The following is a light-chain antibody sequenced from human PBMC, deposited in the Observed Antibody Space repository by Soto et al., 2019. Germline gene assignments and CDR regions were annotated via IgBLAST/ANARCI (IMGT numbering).Light chain of an antibody. V-gene: IGKV1-39*01. Sequence: DIQMTQSPSSLSASVGDSVTITCRASQSISGYLNWYQQKSGQAPKLLMYAASTLQSGVPSRFSGSGSGTDFTLTISSLQPEDSATYYCQQSDSMPWTFGQGTKGDIK. CDR3: QQSDSMPWT. CDR1: QSISGY. J-gene: IGKJ1*01. CDR2: AAS.